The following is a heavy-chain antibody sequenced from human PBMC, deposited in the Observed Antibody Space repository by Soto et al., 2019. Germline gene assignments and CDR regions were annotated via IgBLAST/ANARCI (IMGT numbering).Heavy chain of an antibody. CDR1: GFTFSLSA. CDR2: ISGGGGST. D-gene: IGHD3-9*01. J-gene: IGHJ4*02. V-gene: IGHV3-23*01. CDR3: AKGPEYDILTGCDY. Sequence: EVQLLESGGGFVQPGESLRLSCVASGFTFSLSAMSWVCQAPGRGLEWVSSISGGGGSTEYTDSVKGRFTISRDNSKDTVHLQMNSLRAEDTAVYYCAKGPEYDILTGCDYWGQGALVTVSS.